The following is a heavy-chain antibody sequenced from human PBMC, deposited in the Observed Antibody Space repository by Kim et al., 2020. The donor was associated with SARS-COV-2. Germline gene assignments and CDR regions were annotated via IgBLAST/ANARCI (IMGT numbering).Heavy chain of an antibody. J-gene: IGHJ4*02. V-gene: IGHV3-23*01. CDR2: ISGSGGST. D-gene: IGHD3-22*01. Sequence: GGSLRLSCAASGFTFSSYAMSWVRQAPGKGLEWVSAISGSGGSTYYADSVKGRFTISRDNSKNTLYLQMNSLRAEDTAVYYCAKDYYDSSGYYYEKFHYWGQGTLVTVSS. CDR3: AKDYYDSSGYYYEKFHY. CDR1: GFTFSSYA.